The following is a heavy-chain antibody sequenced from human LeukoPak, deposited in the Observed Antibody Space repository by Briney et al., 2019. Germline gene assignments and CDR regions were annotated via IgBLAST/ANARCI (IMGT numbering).Heavy chain of an antibody. CDR1: GGTFNSYA. J-gene: IGHJ4*02. CDR2: IIPIFGTA. Sequence: SVKVSCKASGGTFNSYAISWVRQAPGQGLEWMGRIIPIFGTANYAQKFQGRVTITTDESTSTAYMELSSLSSEDTAVYYCARDSQWELLPHFDYWGQGTLVTVSS. CDR3: ARDSQWELLPHFDY. D-gene: IGHD1-26*01. V-gene: IGHV1-69*05.